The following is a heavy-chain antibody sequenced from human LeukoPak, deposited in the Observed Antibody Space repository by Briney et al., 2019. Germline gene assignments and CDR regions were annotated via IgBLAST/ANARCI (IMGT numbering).Heavy chain of an antibody. J-gene: IGHJ4*02. CDR2: IKQDGSEK. CDR3: ARVLRYFDWLPPSFDY. V-gene: IGHV3-7*01. CDR1: GFTFSSYW. D-gene: IGHD3-9*01. Sequence: GGFLRLSCAASGFTFSSYWMSWVRQAPGKGLEWVANIKQDGSEKYYVDSVKGRFTISRDNAKNSLYLQMNSLRAEDTAVYYCARVLRYFDWLPPSFDYWGQGTLVTVSS.